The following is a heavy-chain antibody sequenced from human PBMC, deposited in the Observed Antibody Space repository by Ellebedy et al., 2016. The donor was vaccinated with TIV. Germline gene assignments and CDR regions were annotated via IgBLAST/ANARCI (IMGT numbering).Heavy chain of an antibody. J-gene: IGHJ4*02. CDR2: VYQDGGEK. V-gene: IGHV3-7*01. D-gene: IGHD6-19*01. CDR3: GRNQPAVAGTGPFDY. Sequence: GGSLRLXCEASGFTFTNYRMSWVRQAPGKGLEWVASVYQDGGEKHYVDSVTGRFSISRDNVKNALYLQMNSLRGDDTAVYYCGRNQPAVAGTGPFDYWGQGTQVTVSS. CDR1: GFTFTNYR.